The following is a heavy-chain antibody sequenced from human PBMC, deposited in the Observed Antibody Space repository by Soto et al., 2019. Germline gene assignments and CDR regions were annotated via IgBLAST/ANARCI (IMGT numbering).Heavy chain of an antibody. CDR1: GYTFTSYD. D-gene: IGHD3-3*01. CDR2: MNPNSGNT. Sequence: QVQLVQSGAEVKKPGASVKVSCKASGYTFTSYDINWVRQATGQGLEWMGWMNPNSGNTGYAQKFQGRVTMTRNTSISTAYMELSSLRSEDTAVYYCARGERPCYDFWSGYMFDYWGQGTLVTVSS. J-gene: IGHJ4*02. CDR3: ARGERPCYDFWSGYMFDY. V-gene: IGHV1-8*01.